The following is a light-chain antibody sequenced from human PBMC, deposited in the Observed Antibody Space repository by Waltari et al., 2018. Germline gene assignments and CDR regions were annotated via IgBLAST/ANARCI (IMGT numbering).Light chain of an antibody. CDR1: QILTNY. J-gene: IGKJ4*02. CDR2: YTS. V-gene: IGKV3-11*01. Sequence: DIVLTQSPAILSLSPGERASLSCRASQILTNYLAWYQPKPGQAPRLLIYYTSNRATGIPARFSGSGFVTDFTLTISSLEPEDFAVYYCQQRRNWPLTFGGGTKVEIK. CDR3: QQRRNWPLT.